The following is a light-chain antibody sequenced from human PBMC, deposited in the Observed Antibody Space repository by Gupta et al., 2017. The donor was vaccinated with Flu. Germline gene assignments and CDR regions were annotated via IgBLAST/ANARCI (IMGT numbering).Light chain of an antibody. Sequence: GDRVTITCRASQTIRKDLNWYQQRPGKVPNLLISAASNLRSGVPSRFSGSGSGTDFTLTITSLQPEDFATYYCQQSDSMPWTFGQGTKVEI. J-gene: IGKJ1*01. CDR1: QTIRKD. V-gene: IGKV1-39*01. CDR2: AAS. CDR3: QQSDSMPWT.